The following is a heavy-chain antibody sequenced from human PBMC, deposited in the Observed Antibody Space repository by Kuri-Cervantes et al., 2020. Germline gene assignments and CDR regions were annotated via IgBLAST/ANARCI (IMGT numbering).Heavy chain of an antibody. CDR2: IYTSGST. D-gene: IGHD6-19*01. CDR1: GGSISSYY. Sequence: ESLKISCTVSGGSISSYYWSWIRQPAGKGLEWIGRIYTSGSTNYNPSLKSRVTMSVDTSKNQFSLKLSSVTAADTAVYYCARRGSGWSLVYWGQGTLVTVSS. V-gene: IGHV4-4*07. J-gene: IGHJ4*02. CDR3: ARRGSGWSLVY.